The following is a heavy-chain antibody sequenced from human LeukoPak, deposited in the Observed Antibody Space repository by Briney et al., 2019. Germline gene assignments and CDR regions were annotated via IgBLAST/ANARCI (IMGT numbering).Heavy chain of an antibody. J-gene: IGHJ4*02. D-gene: IGHD1/OR15-1a*01. CDR3: ARASNNRLVAPFDY. CDR2: INPNSGGT. V-gene: IGHV1-2*02. Sequence: ASVKVSCKASGYTFTGYYMHWVRQAPGQGLEWMGWINPNSGGTNYAQKFQGRVTMTRDMSTSTVYMELSSLRSEDTAVYYCARASNNRLVAPFDYWGQGTLVTVSS. CDR1: GYTFTGYY.